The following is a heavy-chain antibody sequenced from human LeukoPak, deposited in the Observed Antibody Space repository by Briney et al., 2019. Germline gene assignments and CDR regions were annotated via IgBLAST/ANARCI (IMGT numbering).Heavy chain of an antibody. CDR3: AREDVDRPDY. CDR2: ISYGGSNK. Sequence: GGSLRLSCAASGFTFSSYAMHWVRQAPGKGLEWVAVISYGGSNKYYADSVKGRFTISRDNSKNTLYLQMNSLRAEDTAVYYCAREDVDRPDYWGQGTLVTVSS. V-gene: IGHV3-30-3*01. CDR1: GFTFSSYA. J-gene: IGHJ4*02. D-gene: IGHD5-12*01.